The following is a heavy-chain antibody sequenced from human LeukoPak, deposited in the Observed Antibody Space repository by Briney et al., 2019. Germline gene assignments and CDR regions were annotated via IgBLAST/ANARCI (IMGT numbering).Heavy chain of an antibody. V-gene: IGHV3-23*01. CDR1: GFTFSSYA. J-gene: IGHJ3*02. CDR3: AKGLMNTYYYDSSGPPADAFDI. Sequence: GGSLRLSCAASGFTFSSYAMSWVRQAPGKGLEWVSAISGSGGSTYYADSVKGRFTISRDNSKNTLYLQMNSLRAEDTAVYYCAKGLMNTYYYDSSGPPADAFDIWGQGTMVTVSS. D-gene: IGHD3-22*01. CDR2: ISGSGGST.